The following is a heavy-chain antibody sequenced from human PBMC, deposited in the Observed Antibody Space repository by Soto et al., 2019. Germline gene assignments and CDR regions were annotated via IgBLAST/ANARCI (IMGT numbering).Heavy chain of an antibody. CDR2: ISYSGST. V-gene: IGHV4-59*01. Sequence: SETLSLTCTVSGGSMSSYYWTWLRQSPGRGLEWIGYISYSGSTYYNHPLKSRVTISADTSKNQFSLSMNSMIAADPAVYYCARADPDASVGYWGQGTLVTVSS. J-gene: IGHJ4*02. CDR3: ARADPDASVGY. CDR1: GGSMSSYY. D-gene: IGHD2-15*01.